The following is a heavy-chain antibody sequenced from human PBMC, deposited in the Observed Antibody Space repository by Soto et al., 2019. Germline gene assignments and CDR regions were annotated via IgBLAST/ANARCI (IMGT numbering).Heavy chain of an antibody. D-gene: IGHD3-16*01. V-gene: IGHV4-30-4*01. CDR2: IYYSGST. J-gene: IGHJ6*02. Sequence: QVQLQESGPGLVKPSQTLSLTCTVSGGSISSGDYYWSWIRQPPGKGLEWIGYIYYSGSTYYNPSLKSRVXXXIXXSKTQFSLKLSSVTAADTAVYYRASHDYAHYGMDAWGQGTTVTVSS. CDR1: GGSISSGDYY. CDR3: ASHDYAHYGMDA.